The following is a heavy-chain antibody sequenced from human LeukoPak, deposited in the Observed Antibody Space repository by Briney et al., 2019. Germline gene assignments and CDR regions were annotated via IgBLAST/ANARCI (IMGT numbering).Heavy chain of an antibody. D-gene: IGHD1-1*01. J-gene: IGHJ4*02. CDR1: GDSITSHNW. Sequence: SETLSLTCAVSGDSITSHNWWSWVRQSPGKGLEWIGEIYHSGTTNYNPSLKSRVTISVDTSKNQFSLKLSSVTAADTAVYYCARVGWNGYFDYWGQGTLVTVSS. CDR2: IYHSGTT. V-gene: IGHV4-4*02. CDR3: ARVGWNGYFDY.